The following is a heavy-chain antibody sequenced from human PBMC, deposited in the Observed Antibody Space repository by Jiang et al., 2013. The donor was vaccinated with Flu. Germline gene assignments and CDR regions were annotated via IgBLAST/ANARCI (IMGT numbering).Heavy chain of an antibody. CDR2: GTA. CDR3: ASPGSGAKYYYYYGMDV. J-gene: IGHJ6*02. D-gene: IGHD3-10*01. V-gene: IGHV1-69*01. Sequence: GTANYAQKFQGRVTITADESTSTAYMELSSLRSEDTAVYYCASPGSGAKYYYYYGMDVWGQGTTVTVSS.